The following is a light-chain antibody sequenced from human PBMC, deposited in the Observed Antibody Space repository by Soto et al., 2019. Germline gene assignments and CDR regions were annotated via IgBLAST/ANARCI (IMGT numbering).Light chain of an antibody. CDR2: WAS. J-gene: IGKJ2*01. CDR3: QQYYGTPPT. CDR1: QTVLHDTDSRNY. V-gene: IGKV4-1*01. Sequence: EIVMTQSPDSLSVSLGERATINCKSSQTVLHDTDSRNYLSWFQQKPGQPPKLLISWASTRESGVPARFSGRGSETDLTLTISDLQAEDVAVYYCQQYYGTPPTFGRESKLEI.